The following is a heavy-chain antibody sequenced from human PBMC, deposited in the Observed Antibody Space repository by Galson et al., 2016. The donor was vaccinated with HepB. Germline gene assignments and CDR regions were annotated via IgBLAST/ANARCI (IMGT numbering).Heavy chain of an antibody. CDR2: ISDDGHNK. J-gene: IGHJ4*02. V-gene: IGHV3-30-3*01. Sequence: SLRLSCAASGFRFDDYAMHWVRQAPGKGLEWVAIISDDGHNKYYADSVKGRFTISRDESKDTVNLEMNSLRREDTAVYYCAKDFRWISDYWGQGILVTVSS. CDR1: GFRFDDYA. D-gene: IGHD4-23*01. CDR3: AKDFRWISDY.